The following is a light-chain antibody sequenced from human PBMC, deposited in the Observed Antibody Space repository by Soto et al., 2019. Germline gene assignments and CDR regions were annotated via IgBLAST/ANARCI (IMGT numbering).Light chain of an antibody. V-gene: IGKV3-20*01. J-gene: IGKJ3*01. Sequence: EIVLTQSPGTLSLSPGERATLSCRASLTMTSSYLAWYQHKPGQAPRLLTFGASARATGIPDRFSGSGSGTEFTLTISRLEPEDFAVYYCQQYGTPPFTFGPGTKVEIK. CDR3: QQYGTPPFT. CDR1: LTMTSSY. CDR2: GAS.